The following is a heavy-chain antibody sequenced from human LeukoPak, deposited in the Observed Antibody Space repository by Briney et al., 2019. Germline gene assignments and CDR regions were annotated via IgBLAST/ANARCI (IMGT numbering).Heavy chain of an antibody. CDR3: ARRGILTGFLFDY. V-gene: IGHV1-46*01. CDR1: GYTFTSYY. D-gene: IGHD3-9*01. J-gene: IGHJ4*02. Sequence: ASVKVSCKASGYTFTSYYMHWVRQAPGQGLEWMGIINPSGGSTNYAQKFQGRVTITADESTSTAYMELSSLRSEDTAVYYCARRGILTGFLFDYWGQGTLVTVSS. CDR2: INPSGGST.